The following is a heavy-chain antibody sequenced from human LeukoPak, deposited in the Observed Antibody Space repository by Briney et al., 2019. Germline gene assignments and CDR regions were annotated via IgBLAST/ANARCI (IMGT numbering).Heavy chain of an antibody. V-gene: IGHV5-51*01. CDR2: IYPGDSDT. D-gene: IGHD6-6*01. J-gene: IGHJ4*02. Sequence: GESLKISCKGSAYSFSTYWIAWVRQMPGKGLEWMGIIYPGDSDTGYGPSFQGQVTISADKSISTAYLQWSSLKASDTAMYYCARLKAEYSTWSPFDYWGQGTLVTVSS. CDR3: ARLKAEYSTWSPFDY. CDR1: AYSFSTYW.